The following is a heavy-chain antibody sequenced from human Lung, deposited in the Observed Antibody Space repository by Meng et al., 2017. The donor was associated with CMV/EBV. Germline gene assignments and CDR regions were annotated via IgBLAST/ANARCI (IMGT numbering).Heavy chain of an antibody. Sequence: SCKASGYRITTYWIGWVRQMPGKGLEWMGIIYPYDSDTRYSPSFQGQVTISADKSISTAYLQWSSLKASDTAMYCCARSFSSRMFFDFWVQGTPVTVSS. CDR3: ARSFSSRMFFDF. CDR1: GYRITTYW. V-gene: IGHV5-51*01. CDR2: IYPYDSDT. J-gene: IGHJ4*02. D-gene: IGHD6-13*01.